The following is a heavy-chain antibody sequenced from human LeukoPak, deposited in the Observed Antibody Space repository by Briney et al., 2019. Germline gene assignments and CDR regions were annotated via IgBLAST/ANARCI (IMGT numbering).Heavy chain of an antibody. CDR1: GYTHTELS. CDR2: FDPEDGET. D-gene: IGHD6-19*01. J-gene: IGHJ5*02. Sequence: ASVKVSCKVSGYTHTELSMRWVRQAPGKGLEWMGGFDPEDGETIYAQKFQGRVTMTEDTSTDTAYMELSSLRSEDTAVYYCATPYSSGWYVRGWFDPWGQGTLVTVSS. V-gene: IGHV1-24*01. CDR3: ATPYSSGWYVRGWFDP.